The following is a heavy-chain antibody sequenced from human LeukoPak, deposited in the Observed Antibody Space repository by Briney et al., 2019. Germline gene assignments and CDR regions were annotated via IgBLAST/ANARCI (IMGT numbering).Heavy chain of an antibody. D-gene: IGHD3-22*01. CDR2: ISYDGGNK. Sequence: GGSLRLSCAASGFSFSSYGMHWVRQAPGKGPEWVAIISYDGGNKYYADSVKGRFTISRDNSKNTLNLQMNSLRAEDTAVYYCAKDPSAVITTPCSDYWGQGTLVTVSS. V-gene: IGHV3-30*18. J-gene: IGHJ4*02. CDR1: GFSFSSYG. CDR3: AKDPSAVITTPCSDY.